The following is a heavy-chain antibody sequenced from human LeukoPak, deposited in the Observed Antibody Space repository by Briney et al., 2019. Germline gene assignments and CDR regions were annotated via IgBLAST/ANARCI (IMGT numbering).Heavy chain of an antibody. D-gene: IGHD4-23*01. CDR2: ISSSSSYI. V-gene: IGHV3-21*01. Sequence: PGGSLRLSCAASGFTFSSYSMNWVRQAPGKGLEWVSSISSSSSYIYYADSVKGRFTISRDNAKNSLYLQMNSLRAEDTAVYYCARDLTTVDPWAYFDYWGQGTLVTVSS. CDR1: GFTFSSYS. CDR3: ARDLTTVDPWAYFDY. J-gene: IGHJ4*02.